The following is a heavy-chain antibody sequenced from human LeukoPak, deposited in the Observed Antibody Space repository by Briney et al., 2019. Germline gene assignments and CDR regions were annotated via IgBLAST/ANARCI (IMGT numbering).Heavy chain of an antibody. CDR2: VKSKTDGGTT. V-gene: IGHV3-15*01. J-gene: IGHJ4*02. CDR1: GFTFSNAW. D-gene: IGHD3-10*01. CDR3: AADVPTHGAGELDF. Sequence: GGSLRLSCAASGFTFSNAWMNWVRQAPGKGLEWVGRVKSKTDGGTTDHTAPVKGRFGISRDDSKNTLYLQMNSLKTEDTAVYYCAADVPTHGAGELDFWGQGTLVTVSS.